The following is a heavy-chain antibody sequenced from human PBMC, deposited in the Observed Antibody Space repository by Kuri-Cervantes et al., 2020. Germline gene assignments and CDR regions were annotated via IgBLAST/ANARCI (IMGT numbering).Heavy chain of an antibody. Sequence: GGSLRLSCAASGFTFSDYYMSWVRQAPGKGLEWVANIKQDGSEKYYVDSVKGRFTISRDNAKNSLYLQMNSLRAEDTAVYYCARGDQGDFDYWGQGTLVTVSS. CDR3: ARGDQGDFDY. V-gene: IGHV3-7*01. CDR1: GFTFSDYY. CDR2: IKQDGSEK. J-gene: IGHJ4*02.